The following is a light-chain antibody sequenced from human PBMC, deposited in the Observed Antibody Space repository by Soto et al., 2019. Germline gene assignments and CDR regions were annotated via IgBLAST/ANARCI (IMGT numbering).Light chain of an antibody. CDR3: QQYNNWPFT. CDR1: QSVSSN. Sequence: EIVMTQSPATLSVSPGERATLSCRASQSVSSNLAWYQQKPGQAPRLLIYGASTRATGIPARFSGSVSGTEFTLTIRSLHSEDFAVYSCQQYNNWPFTFGPGTKVDIK. V-gene: IGKV3-15*01. CDR2: GAS. J-gene: IGKJ3*01.